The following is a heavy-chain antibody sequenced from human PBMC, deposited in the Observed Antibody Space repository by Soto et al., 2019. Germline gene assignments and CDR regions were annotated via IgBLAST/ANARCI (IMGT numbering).Heavy chain of an antibody. V-gene: IGHV3-49*04. J-gene: IGHJ4*02. CDR2: IRSKAYGGTT. CDR3: TRSFSAWPFDY. Sequence: GGSLRLSCTASGFTFGDYAMSWVRQAAGKGLEWVGFIRSKAYGGTTEYAASVKGRFTISRDDSKSIAYLQMNSLKTEDTAVYYCTRSFSAWPFDYWGQGTLVTVSS. D-gene: IGHD6-19*01. CDR1: GFTFGDYA.